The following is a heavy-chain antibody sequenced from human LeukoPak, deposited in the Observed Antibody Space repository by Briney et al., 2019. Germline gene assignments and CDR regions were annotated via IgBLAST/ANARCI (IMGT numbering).Heavy chain of an antibody. V-gene: IGHV1-2*02. CDR1: GYTFTGYY. J-gene: IGHJ4*02. CDR3: ARLEYNWNTFDY. CDR2: INPNSGGT. Sequence: ASVKVSCKASGYTFTGYYMHWVRQAPGQGLEWMGWINPNSGGTNYAQKFQGRVTMTRDTSISTAYMELNRLRSDDTAVYYCARLEYNWNTFDYWGQGTLVTVSS. D-gene: IGHD1/OR15-1a*01.